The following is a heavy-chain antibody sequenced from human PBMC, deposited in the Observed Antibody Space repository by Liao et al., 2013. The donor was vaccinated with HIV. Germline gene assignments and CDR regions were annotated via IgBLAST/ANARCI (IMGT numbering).Heavy chain of an antibody. Sequence: QVQLQESGPGLVKPSQTLSLTCTVSGGSISSGSYYWSWIRQPAGKGLEWIGRIYTSGSTNYNPSLKSRVTISVDTSKNQFSLKLSSVTAADTAVYYCARARVNIVVVIASLGAFDIWGQGTMVTVSS. CDR3: ARARVNIVVVIASLGAFDI. D-gene: IGHD2-21*01. J-gene: IGHJ3*02. CDR2: IYTSGST. V-gene: IGHV4-61*02. CDR1: GGSISSGSYY.